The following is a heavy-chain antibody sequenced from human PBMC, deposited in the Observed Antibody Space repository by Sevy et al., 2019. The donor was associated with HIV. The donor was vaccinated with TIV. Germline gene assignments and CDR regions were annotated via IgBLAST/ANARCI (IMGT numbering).Heavy chain of an antibody. CDR3: ARGNSGSFDY. J-gene: IGHJ4*02. V-gene: IGHV3-7*04. Sequence: GGSLRLSCAASGFSFSHYWMHWVRQAPGKGLEWVANIKQDESEKYYVASVKGRFTISRDNAKNSVYLQMNSLIHEDTAIYYCARGNSGSFDYWGQGTLVTVSS. CDR2: IKQDESEK. D-gene: IGHD3-22*01. CDR1: GFSFSHYW.